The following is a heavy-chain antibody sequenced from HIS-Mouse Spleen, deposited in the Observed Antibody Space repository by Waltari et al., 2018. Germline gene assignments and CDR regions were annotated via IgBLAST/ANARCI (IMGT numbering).Heavy chain of an antibody. D-gene: IGHD4-4*01. V-gene: IGHV1-8*01. Sequence: QVQLVQSGAEVKKPGASVKVSCKASGYTFTSYDINWVRQATGQGLEWMGWMKPNSGNTGYEQKFQGRVTMTRNTSISTAYMELSSLRSEDTAVYYCARGHDYSNYFDYWGQGTLVTVSS. CDR2: MKPNSGNT. CDR1: GYTFTSYD. J-gene: IGHJ4*02. CDR3: ARGHDYSNYFDY.